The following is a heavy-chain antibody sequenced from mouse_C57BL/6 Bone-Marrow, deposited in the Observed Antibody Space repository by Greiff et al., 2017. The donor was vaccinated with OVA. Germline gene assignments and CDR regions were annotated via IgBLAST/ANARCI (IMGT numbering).Heavy chain of an antibody. CDR3: TGLITTVVARYFDV. CDR1: GFTFSDAW. J-gene: IGHJ1*03. CDR2: IRNKANNHAT. D-gene: IGHD1-1*01. V-gene: IGHV6-6*01. Sequence: EVKLEESGGGLVQPGGSMKLSCAASGFTFSDAWMDWVRQSPEKGLEWVAEIRNKANNHATYYAESVKGRFTISRDDSKSSVYLQMNSLRAEDTGIYYCTGLITTVVARYFDVWGTGTTVTVSS.